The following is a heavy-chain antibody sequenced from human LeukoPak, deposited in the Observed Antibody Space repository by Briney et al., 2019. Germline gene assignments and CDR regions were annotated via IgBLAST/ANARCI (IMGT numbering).Heavy chain of an antibody. D-gene: IGHD4-17*01. Sequence: ASVKVSCKASGFTFTSYYMHWVRQAPGQGLEWMGIINPSGASTSYAQKFQGRVTVTRDTSTSTVYMDLRSLRSEDTAVYYCAADYGDTVVFQHWGQGTLVTVSS. CDR1: GFTFTSYY. V-gene: IGHV1-46*01. CDR2: INPSGAST. J-gene: IGHJ1*01. CDR3: AADYGDTVVFQH.